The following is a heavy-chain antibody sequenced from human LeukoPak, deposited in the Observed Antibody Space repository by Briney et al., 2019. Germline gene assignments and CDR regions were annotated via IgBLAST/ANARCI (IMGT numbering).Heavy chain of an antibody. CDR1: GFTFSSYG. J-gene: IGHJ4*02. D-gene: IGHD3-10*01. CDR2: ISGSGGST. V-gene: IGHV3-23*01. Sequence: GGSLRLSCAASGFTFSSYGMSWVRQAPGKGLEWVSAISGSGGSTYYADSVKGRFTISRDNSKNTLYLQMNSLRAEDTAVYYCARRIEFGTFYAHFDYWGQGTLVTVSS. CDR3: ARRIEFGTFYAHFDY.